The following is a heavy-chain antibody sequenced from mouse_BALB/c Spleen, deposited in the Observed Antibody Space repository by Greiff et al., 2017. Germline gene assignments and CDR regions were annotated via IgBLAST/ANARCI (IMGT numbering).Heavy chain of an antibody. CDR2: IAPGSGST. J-gene: IGHJ4*01. CDR1: GYTFTSYW. CDR3: ARWGDYDDYYAMDY. Sequence: DLVKPGASVKLSCKASGYTFTSYWINWIKQRPGQGLEWIGRIAPGSGSTYYNEMFKGKATLTVDTSSSTAYIQLSSLSSEDSAVYFCARWGDYDDYYAMDYWGQGTSVTVSS. D-gene: IGHD2-4*01. V-gene: IGHV1S41*01.